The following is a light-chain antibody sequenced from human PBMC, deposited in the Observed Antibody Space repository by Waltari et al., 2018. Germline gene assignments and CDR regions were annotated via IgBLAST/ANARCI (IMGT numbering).Light chain of an antibody. V-gene: IGLV4-69*01. CDR1: SGPSTTL. J-gene: IGLJ3*02. CDR3: QTGGHGTWV. Sequence: QLVLTQSPSASASLGASIKLTCTLSSGPSTTLIACLQHQPQKGPRCLMKVNSDGSHRKGDEIPDRFSGSSSGSERYLSISSLQSEDEADYFCQTGGHGTWVFGGGTKLTVL. CDR2: VNSDGSH.